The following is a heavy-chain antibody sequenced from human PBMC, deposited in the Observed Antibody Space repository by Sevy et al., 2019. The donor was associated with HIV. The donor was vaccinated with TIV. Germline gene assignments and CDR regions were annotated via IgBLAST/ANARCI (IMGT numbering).Heavy chain of an antibody. J-gene: IGHJ4*02. V-gene: IGHV4-61*01. Sequence: SETLSLTCTVSGGSVSSGRYYWSWIRQSPGKGLEWIGYIYYNGRANQNPSLKCRVTMSLDTSKNQVSLRLRSVTTEDTAVYYCAGGGYYGLGSYHSWGQGTLVTVSS. D-gene: IGHD3-10*01. CDR2: IYYNGRA. CDR1: GGSVSSGRYY. CDR3: AGGGYYGLGSYHS.